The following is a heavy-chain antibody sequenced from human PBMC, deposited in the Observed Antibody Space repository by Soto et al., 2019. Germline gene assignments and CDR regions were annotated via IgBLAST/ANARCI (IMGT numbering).Heavy chain of an antibody. Sequence: QVTLKESGPVLVKPTETLTLRCTVSGLSISDSEMGVSWIRQPPGKALEWLAHIDSSGEKSYRTFLKSRLTISKDTYKSQIVLIMTNMDPADTGTYYCARRHLAVAVSPWFDPWGQGILVTVSS. CDR2: IDSSGEK. D-gene: IGHD6-19*01. J-gene: IGHJ5*02. CDR3: ARRHLAVAVSPWFDP. V-gene: IGHV2-26*01. CDR1: GLSISDSEMG.